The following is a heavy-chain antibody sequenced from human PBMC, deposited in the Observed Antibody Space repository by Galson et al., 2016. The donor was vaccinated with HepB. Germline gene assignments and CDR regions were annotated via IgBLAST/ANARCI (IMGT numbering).Heavy chain of an antibody. J-gene: IGHJ6*02. CDR1: GFTFSDYY. V-gene: IGHV3-11*01. Sequence: LRLSCAASGFTFSDYYMSWIRQTPGKGLEWVSYIGTSGSTIHYIDSVKGRFTISRDNAKNSLYLQMNSLRAEDTAVYYCARVVYYYYGMDVWGQGTTVTVSS. CDR3: ARVVYYYYGMDV. CDR2: IGTSGSTI.